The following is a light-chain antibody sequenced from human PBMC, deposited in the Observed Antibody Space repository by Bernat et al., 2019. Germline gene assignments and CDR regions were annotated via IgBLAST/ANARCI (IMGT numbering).Light chain of an antibody. Sequence: EIVLTQSPGTLFLSLGERATLSCRASQSVSSSYLAWYQQKPGQAPRPLIYGGSSRATGIPDRFSGSGSGTDFTLTISRLEPEDFAVYYCQQYGSSPWTFGQETNVEIK. CDR3: QQYGSSPWT. CDR2: GGS. CDR1: QSVSSSY. J-gene: IGKJ1*01. V-gene: IGKV3-20*01.